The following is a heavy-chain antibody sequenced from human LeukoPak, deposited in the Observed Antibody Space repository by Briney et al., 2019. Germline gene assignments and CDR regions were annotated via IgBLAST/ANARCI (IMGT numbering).Heavy chain of an antibody. CDR2: IWYDGNNK. D-gene: IGHD1-26*01. CDR1: GFSFSSYA. Sequence: GGSLRLSCAASGFSFSSYAMHWVGQAPGKGLEWVAFIWYDGNNKNYADSVKGRFTISRDNSKNTLYLQMNDLRVEDTALYYCAKGGGRSYGDAFDIWGQGTMVTVSS. V-gene: IGHV3-30*02. CDR3: AKGGGRSYGDAFDI. J-gene: IGHJ3*02.